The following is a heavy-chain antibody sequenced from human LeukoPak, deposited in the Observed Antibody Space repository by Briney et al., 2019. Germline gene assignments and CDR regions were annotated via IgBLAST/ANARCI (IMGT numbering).Heavy chain of an antibody. CDR3: ARGILI. J-gene: IGHJ3*02. Sequence: SETLSLTCTVSGGSISSYYWSWIRQPPGKGLEWIGEINHSGSTNYNPSLKSRVTISVDTSKNQFSLKLSSVAAADTAAYYCARGILIWGQGTMVTVSS. V-gene: IGHV4-34*01. CDR2: INHSGST. CDR1: GGSISSYY.